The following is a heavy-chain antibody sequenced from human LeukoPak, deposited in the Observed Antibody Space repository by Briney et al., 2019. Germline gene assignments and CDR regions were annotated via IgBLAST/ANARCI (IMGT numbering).Heavy chain of an antibody. V-gene: IGHV3-23*01. J-gene: IGHJ4*02. D-gene: IGHD5-18*01. CDR1: GFTFSSHA. CDR3: VKRQRGFTYGTADY. CDR2: ISGSGDYT. Sequence: PGGSLRLSCAASGFTFSSHAMSWVRQAPGKGLEGVSRISGSGDYTNYADSVKGRFTISRDDSKNTLYLQMNCLRAEYTAVYYCVKRQRGFTYGTADYWGQGTLVTVSS.